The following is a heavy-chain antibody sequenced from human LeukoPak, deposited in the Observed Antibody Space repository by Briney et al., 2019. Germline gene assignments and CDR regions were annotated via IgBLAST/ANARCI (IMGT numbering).Heavy chain of an antibody. D-gene: IGHD6-13*01. J-gene: IGHJ4*02. CDR1: GFTFSSYG. CDR3: AKWVLGSSRPSTKDY. Sequence: GGSLRLSCAASGFTFSSYGMHWVRQAPGKGLEWVAFIRYDGSNKYYADSVKGRFTISRDNSKNTLYLQMNSLRAEDTAVYYCAKWVLGSSRPSTKDYWGQGTLVTVSS. CDR2: IRYDGSNK. V-gene: IGHV3-30*02.